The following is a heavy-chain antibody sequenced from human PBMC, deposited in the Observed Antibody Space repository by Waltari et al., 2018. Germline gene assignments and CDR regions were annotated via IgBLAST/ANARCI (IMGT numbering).Heavy chain of an antibody. D-gene: IGHD6-19*01. CDR3: ARRSLPNWYFDY. CDR2: MFRSGVT. V-gene: IGHV4-38-2*01. J-gene: IGHJ4*02. Sequence: QVQLQESGPGLVKPSETLSLTCDVFGDSINSNYYWSWIRQSPGKGLEWIGSMFRSGVTHYNPSLESRVTSALDTSKNQLCIKLNSVTAADTAVYYCARRSLPNWYFDYWGQGTLVTVSS. CDR1: GDSINSNYY.